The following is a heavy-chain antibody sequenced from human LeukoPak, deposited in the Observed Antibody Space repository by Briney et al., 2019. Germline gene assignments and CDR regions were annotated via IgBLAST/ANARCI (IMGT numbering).Heavy chain of an antibody. D-gene: IGHD3-16*01. CDR3: AKDGGKTAAFDY. Sequence: GGSLRLSCAASGFTFSSYGMHWVRQAPGKGLEWVAFIRYDGSNKYYADSVKGRFTISRDNSKNTLYLQMNSLRAEDTAVYYCAKDGGKTAAFDYWGQGTLVTVSS. V-gene: IGHV3-30*02. CDR1: GFTFSSYG. J-gene: IGHJ4*02. CDR2: IRYDGSNK.